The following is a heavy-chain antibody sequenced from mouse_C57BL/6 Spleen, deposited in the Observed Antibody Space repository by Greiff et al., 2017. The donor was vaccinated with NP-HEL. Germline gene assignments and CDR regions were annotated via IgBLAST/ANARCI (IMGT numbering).Heavy chain of an antibody. V-gene: IGHV6-6*01. CDR1: GFTFSDAW. J-gene: IGHJ2*01. CDR3: TRDIYYGNYNY. D-gene: IGHD2-1*01. CDR2: IRNKANNHAT. Sequence: EVMLVESGGGLVQPGGSMKLSCAASGFTFSDAWMDWVRQSPEKGLEWVAAIRNKANNHATYYAESVKGRFTISRDDSKSSVYLQMNSLRAEDTGIYYCTRDIYYGNYNYWGQGTTLTVSS.